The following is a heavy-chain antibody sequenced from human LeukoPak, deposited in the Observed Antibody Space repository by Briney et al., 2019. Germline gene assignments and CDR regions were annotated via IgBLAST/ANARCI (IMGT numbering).Heavy chain of an antibody. Sequence: ASVKVSCKASGYTFTSYYMHWVRQAPGQGLEWMGIINLSGGSTSYAQKFQGRVTMTRDTSTSTAYMELRSLRSDDTAVYYCARDPGDSSGYYTVYFDYWGQGTLVTVSS. CDR1: GYTFTSYY. CDR2: INLSGGST. J-gene: IGHJ4*02. V-gene: IGHV1-46*01. D-gene: IGHD3-22*01. CDR3: ARDPGDSSGYYTVYFDY.